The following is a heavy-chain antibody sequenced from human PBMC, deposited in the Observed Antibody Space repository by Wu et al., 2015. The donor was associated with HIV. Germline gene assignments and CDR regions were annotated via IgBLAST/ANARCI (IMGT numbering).Heavy chain of an antibody. CDR3: ATPLQGVINAFDI. Sequence: QVHLVQSGAEVKKPRSSVKVSCKASGNTFSTSTFTWVRQTPGQGLQWMGGIIPIFGKPHYARRFQGRVTITADESTSTAYMELSSLRSEDTAVYYCATPLQGVINAFDIWGQGTMVTVSS. CDR1: GNTFSTST. J-gene: IGHJ3*02. D-gene: IGHD3-10*01. CDR2: IIPIFGKP. V-gene: IGHV1-69*12.